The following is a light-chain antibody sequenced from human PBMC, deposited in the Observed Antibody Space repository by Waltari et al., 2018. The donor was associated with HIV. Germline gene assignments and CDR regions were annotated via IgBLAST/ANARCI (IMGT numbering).Light chain of an antibody. CDR3: HQYYTTPWT. V-gene: IGKV4-1*01. CDR2: WAS. CDR1: QNVLYRSNNKNF. J-gene: IGKJ1*01. Sequence: DIVMPQSPASLAVSLGARATINCKSSQNVLYRSNNKNFLAWYQQRPGQSPKLLIYWASTRESGVPDRFSGSGSGTDFTLTISSLQAEDVAVYYCHQYYTTPWTFGQGTKVEIK.